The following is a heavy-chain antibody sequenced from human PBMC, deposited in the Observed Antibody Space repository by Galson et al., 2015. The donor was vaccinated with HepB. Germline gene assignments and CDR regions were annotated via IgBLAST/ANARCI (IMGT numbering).Heavy chain of an antibody. CDR3: VRVNSYDGSAYRVFDF. D-gene: IGHD3-22*01. J-gene: IGHJ4*02. V-gene: IGHV3-7*03. CDR1: AFTFRTYW. Sequence: SLRLSCAASAFTFRTYWMAWVRQAPGQGLEWVASIKTDGSERNYVDSVRGRFTISRDNARSLLYLYMNSVRVDDTAVYYCVRVNSYDGSAYRVFDFWGQGAQVTVSS. CDR2: IKTDGSER.